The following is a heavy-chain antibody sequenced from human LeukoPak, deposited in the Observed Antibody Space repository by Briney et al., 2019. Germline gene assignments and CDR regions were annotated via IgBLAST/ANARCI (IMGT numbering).Heavy chain of an antibody. CDR2: IFPATGGT. J-gene: IGHJ6*03. CDR1: GYTFTGHY. CDR3: AREGYYYGSGSSVVYYYYYYMDV. Sequence: GASVKVSCKTSGYTFTGHYMHWVRQAPGQGLEWVGWIFPATGGTHYAQKFQGRVTMTRDTSISTAYMELSRLRSDDTAVYYCAREGYYYGSGSSVVYYYYYYMDVWGKGTTVTISS. V-gene: IGHV1-2*02. D-gene: IGHD3-10*01.